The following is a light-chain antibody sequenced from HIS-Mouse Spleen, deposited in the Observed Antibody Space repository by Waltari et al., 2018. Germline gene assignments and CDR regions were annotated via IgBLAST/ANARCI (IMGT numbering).Light chain of an antibody. Sequence: SSELTQDPAVSVALGQTVRITCQGDSLRSYYASWYQQKPGQAPVLVIYGKNNRPSGIPDRCSGSSSGNTASLTITGARAEDEADYYCNSRDSSGNHWVFGGGTKLTVL. V-gene: IGLV3-19*01. CDR1: SLRSYY. CDR3: NSRDSSGNHWV. CDR2: GKN. J-gene: IGLJ3*02.